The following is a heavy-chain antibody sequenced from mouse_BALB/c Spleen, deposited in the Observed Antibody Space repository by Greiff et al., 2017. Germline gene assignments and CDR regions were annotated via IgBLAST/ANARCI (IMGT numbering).Heavy chain of an antibody. J-gene: IGHJ2*01. D-gene: IGHD1-1*02. CDR1: GYTFTDYE. Sequence: QVQLKQSGAELVRPGASVTLSCKASGYTFTDYEMHWVKQTPVHGLEWIGAIDPETGGTAYNQKFKGKATLTADKSSSTAYMELRSLTSEDSAVYYYTRKWSDYWGQGTTLTVSS. V-gene: IGHV1-15*01. CDR3: TRKWSDY. CDR2: IDPETGGT.